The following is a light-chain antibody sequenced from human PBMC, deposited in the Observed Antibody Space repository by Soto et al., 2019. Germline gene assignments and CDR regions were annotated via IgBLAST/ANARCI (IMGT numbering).Light chain of an antibody. CDR3: AAWDDSLNGRVV. V-gene: IGLV1-44*01. Sequence: QAVVTQPPSASGTPGQRVTISCSGSSSNIGSNTVNWYQQLPGTAPKLLIYSNNQRPSGVPDRISGSKSGTSASLAISGLQSEDEADYYCAAWDDSLNGRVVFGGGTKLTVL. J-gene: IGLJ2*01. CDR1: SSNIGSNT. CDR2: SNN.